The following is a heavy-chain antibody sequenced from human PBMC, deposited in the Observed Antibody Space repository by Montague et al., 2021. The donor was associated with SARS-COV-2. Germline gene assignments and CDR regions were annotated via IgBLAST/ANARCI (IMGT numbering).Heavy chain of an antibody. CDR2: IDWDDDK. CDR1: GFSLSTSGMC. V-gene: IGHV2-70*11. D-gene: IGHD4-17*01. J-gene: IGHJ6*02. CDR3: ARTMTTVTTAYRSGDYYYGMDV. Sequence: PALVKPTQTLTLTCTFSGFSLSTSGMCVSWIRQPPGKALEWLARIDWDDDKYYSTSLKTRLTISKDTSKNQVVLTMTNMDPVDTATYYCARTMTTVTTAYRSGDYYYGMDVWGQGTTVTVSS.